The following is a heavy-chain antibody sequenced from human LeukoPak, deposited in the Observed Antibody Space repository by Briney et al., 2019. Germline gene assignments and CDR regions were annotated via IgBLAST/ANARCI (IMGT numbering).Heavy chain of an antibody. CDR3: TRRAEASPGAFDI. J-gene: IGHJ3*02. V-gene: IGHV3-73*01. Sequence: GGSLRLSCAASGFTFSSSAMHWVRQASGKGLEWVGRIRSKANNYTTAYATSVKGSIIISRDASKNTAYLQMTRLKTEDTAVYCCTRRAEASPGAFDIWGQGTMVTVPS. CDR2: IRSKANNYTT. CDR1: GFTFSSSA.